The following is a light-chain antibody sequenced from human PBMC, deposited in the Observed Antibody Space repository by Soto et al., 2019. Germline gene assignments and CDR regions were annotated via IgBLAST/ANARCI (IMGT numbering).Light chain of an antibody. CDR2: AAS. V-gene: IGKV1-27*01. J-gene: IGKJ4*01. CDR3: QKYNSAPLT. Sequence: DIQITQSPSSLSASLGDRVTITCRASQGIGVYLAWFQQKPGKVPKLLIYAASTLQSGVPSRFSGSGSGTEFTLTISSRQPEDFATYYCQKYNSAPLTFGGGTKVEIK. CDR1: QGIGVY.